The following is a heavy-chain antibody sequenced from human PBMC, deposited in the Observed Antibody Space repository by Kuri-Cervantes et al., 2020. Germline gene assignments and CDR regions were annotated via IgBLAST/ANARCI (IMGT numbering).Heavy chain of an antibody. CDR3: AKDQGSYADV. CDR2: ISYDGSNK. CDR1: GFTFSSYA. J-gene: IGHJ6*02. Sequence: GGSLRLSCAASGFTFSSYAMHWVRQAPGKGLEWVAVISYDGSNKYYADSVKGRFTISRGNSKNTLYLQMNSLRAEDTAVYYCAKDQGSYADVWGQGTTVTVSS. D-gene: IGHD3-16*01. V-gene: IGHV3-30-3*01.